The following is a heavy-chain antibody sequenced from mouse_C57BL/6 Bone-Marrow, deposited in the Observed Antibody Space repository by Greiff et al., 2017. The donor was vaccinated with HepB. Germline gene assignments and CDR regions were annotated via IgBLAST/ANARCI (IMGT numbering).Heavy chain of an antibody. CDR3: ARRRFDY. Sequence: EVQLQQSGPELVKPGASVKISCKASGYTFTDYYMNWVKQSHGKSLEWIGDINPNNGGTSYNQKFKGKATLTVDKSSSTAYMELRSLTSEDSAVYYCARRRFDYWGQVTTLTVSS. CDR2: INPNNGGT. V-gene: IGHV1-26*01. J-gene: IGHJ2*01. CDR1: GYTFTDYY.